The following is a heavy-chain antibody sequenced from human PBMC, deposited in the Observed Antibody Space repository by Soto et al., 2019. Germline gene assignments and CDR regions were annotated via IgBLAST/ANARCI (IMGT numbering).Heavy chain of an antibody. CDR1: GYTFTAYY. V-gene: IGHV1-2*02. CDR3: AIAVHTMVQGVRFRVDQ. D-gene: IGHD3-10*01. J-gene: IGHJ4*02. CDR2: INPNGGGT. Sequence: QVQLVQSGAEMKKPGASVKVSCESSGYTFTAYYIHWVRQAPGHGLEWMGWINPNGGGTKYAQKFQGRVTMTRDTSINTAYMELTRLTSDDTAVYYCAIAVHTMVQGVRFRVDQWGQGSLVTISS.